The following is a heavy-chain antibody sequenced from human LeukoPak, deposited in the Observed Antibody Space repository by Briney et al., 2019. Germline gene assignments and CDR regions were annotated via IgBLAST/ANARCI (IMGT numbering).Heavy chain of an antibody. V-gene: IGHV1-18*01. CDR1: GYNFNRYT. D-gene: IGHD5-18*01. Sequence: ASVKVSCKTSGYNFNRYTITWVRQAPGQGLEWMGWVSTSNGDTNYADKFQGRVTMTTETVTKTAYMELRRLRSGDTAMHFCARVSDTSMVTPGFDSWGQGTLVTVSS. CDR2: VSTSNGDT. J-gene: IGHJ4*02. CDR3: ARVSDTSMVTPGFDS.